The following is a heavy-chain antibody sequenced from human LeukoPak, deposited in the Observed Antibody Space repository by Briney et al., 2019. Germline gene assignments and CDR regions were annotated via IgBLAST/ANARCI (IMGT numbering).Heavy chain of an antibody. CDR3: ARWEGRYFELASAFDI. CDR2: ISNSADTK. J-gene: IGHJ3*02. V-gene: IGHV3-11*01. Sequence: PGGSLRLSCAASGFTFSDYYMSWIRQAPGKGLEWVSYISNSADTKFYADSAKDRFTISRDNAKNSLYLEMNSLRAEDTAVYYCARWEGRYFELASAFDIWGQGTMVTVSS. D-gene: IGHD3-9*01. CDR1: GFTFSDYY.